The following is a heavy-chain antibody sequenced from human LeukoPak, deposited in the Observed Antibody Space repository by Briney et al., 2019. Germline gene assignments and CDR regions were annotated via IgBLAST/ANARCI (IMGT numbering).Heavy chain of an antibody. J-gene: IGHJ4*02. CDR3: ARQIGYSYGYFDY. CDR1: GGSISSSTYY. D-gene: IGHD5-18*01. Sequence: PSETLSLTCTVSGGSISSSTYYWGWIRQPPGRGLEWIGSISYSGSTYYNPSLKSRVTISVDTSKNQFSLKLSSVTAADTAVCFCARQIGYSYGYFDYWGQGTLVTVSS. CDR2: ISYSGST. V-gene: IGHV4-39*01.